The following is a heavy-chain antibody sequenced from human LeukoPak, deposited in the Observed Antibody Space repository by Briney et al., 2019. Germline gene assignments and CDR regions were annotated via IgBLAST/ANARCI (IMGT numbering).Heavy chain of an antibody. CDR2: IIPIFGTA. Sequence: SVKVSCKASGGTFSSYAISWVRQAPGQGLEWMGRIIPIFGTANYAQKFQGRVTITTDESTSTAYMELSSLRSEDTAVYYCARDLTKRTNGVCYTVGLLDYWGQGTLVTVSS. CDR3: ARDLTKRTNGVCYTVGLLDY. CDR1: GGTFSSYA. D-gene: IGHD2-8*01. V-gene: IGHV1-69*05. J-gene: IGHJ4*02.